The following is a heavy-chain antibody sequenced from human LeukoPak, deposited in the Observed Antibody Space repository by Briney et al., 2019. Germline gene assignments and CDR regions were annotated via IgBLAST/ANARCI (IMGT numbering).Heavy chain of an antibody. V-gene: IGHV3-30*03. Sequence: PGRSLRLSCAASGFTFSSYGMHWVRQAPGKGLEWVAVISYDGSNKYYADSVKGRFTISRDNSKNTLYLQMNSLRAEDTAVYYCAMGGSNFDYWGQETLVTVSS. CDR1: GFTFSSYG. CDR2: ISYDGSNK. J-gene: IGHJ4*02. CDR3: AMGGSNFDY. D-gene: IGHD3-16*01.